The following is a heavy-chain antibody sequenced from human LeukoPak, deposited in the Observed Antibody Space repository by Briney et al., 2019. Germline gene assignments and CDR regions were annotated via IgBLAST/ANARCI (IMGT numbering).Heavy chain of an antibody. Sequence: ASVKVSCKASGGTFSSYAISWVRQAPGQGLEWMGRIIPIFGTANYAQKFQGRVTITTDESTSTAYMGLSSLRSEDTAVYYCARDRGYSYGYRFYYYYMDVWGKGTTVTVSS. CDR1: GGTFSSYA. D-gene: IGHD5-18*01. J-gene: IGHJ6*03. CDR2: IIPIFGTA. V-gene: IGHV1-69*05. CDR3: ARDRGYSYGYRFYYYYMDV.